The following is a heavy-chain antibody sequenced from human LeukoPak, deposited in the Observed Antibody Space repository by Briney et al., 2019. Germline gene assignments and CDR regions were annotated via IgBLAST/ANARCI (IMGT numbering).Heavy chain of an antibody. D-gene: IGHD2-21*02. V-gene: IGHV4-31*03. J-gene: IGHJ4*02. CDR2: IYYSGST. Sequence: SETLSLTCTVSGGSISSGGSYWSWIRQHPGKGLEWIGYIYYSGSTYYNPSLKSRVTISVDTSKNQFSLKLSSVTAADTAVYYCARTVVTATQYYFDYWGQGTLVTVSS. CDR3: ARTVVTATQYYFDY. CDR1: GGSISSGGSY.